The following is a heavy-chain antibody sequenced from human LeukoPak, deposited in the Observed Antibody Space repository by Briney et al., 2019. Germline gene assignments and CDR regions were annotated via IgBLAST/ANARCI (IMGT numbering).Heavy chain of an antibody. J-gene: IGHJ3*02. D-gene: IGHD3-22*01. CDR3: ARIPLDSSGYYYAGDGFDI. CDR1: GYSFTSYW. CDR2: IDPSDSYT. Sequence: MHGESLKISCKGSGYSFTSYWITWVRQMPGKGLEWMGKIDPSDSYTNYSPSLQGHVTISADKFISTAYLQWSSLKASDTAMYYCARIPLDSSGYYYAGDGFDIWGQGTMVTVCS. V-gene: IGHV5-10-1*01.